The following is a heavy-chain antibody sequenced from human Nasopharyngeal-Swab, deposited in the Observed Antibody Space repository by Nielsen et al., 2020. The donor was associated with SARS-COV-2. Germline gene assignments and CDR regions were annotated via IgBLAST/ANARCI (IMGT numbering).Heavy chain of an antibody. CDR3: ARVFYGSVNSRWHFDL. CDR2: IRNKANTYTT. J-gene: IGHJ2*01. D-gene: IGHD3-10*01. Sequence: WIRQPPGKGLEWVGRIRNKANTYTTEYAASVEGRFTVSRDDSKNSLYLHMNSLKTEDTAVYYCARVFYGSVNSRWHFDLWGRGTLVTVSS. V-gene: IGHV3-72*01.